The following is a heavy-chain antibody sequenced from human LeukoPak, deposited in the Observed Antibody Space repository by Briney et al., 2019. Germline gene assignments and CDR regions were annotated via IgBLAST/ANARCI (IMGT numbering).Heavy chain of an antibody. CDR1: GFTFSSYA. CDR2: ISYDGSNK. CDR3: ARSGGSTSWTIYSYYGMDV. V-gene: IGHV3-30*04. D-gene: IGHD2-2*01. J-gene: IGHJ6*02. Sequence: GGSLRLSCAASGFTFSSYAMHWVRQAPGKGLEWVAVISYDGSNKYYADSVKGRFTISRDNSKNTLYLQMNSLRAEDTAVYYCARSGGSTSWTIYSYYGMDVWGQGTTVTVSS.